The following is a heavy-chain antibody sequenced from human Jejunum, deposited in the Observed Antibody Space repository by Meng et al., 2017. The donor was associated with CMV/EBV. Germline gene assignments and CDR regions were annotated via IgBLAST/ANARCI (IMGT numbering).Heavy chain of an antibody. Sequence: QGQLVESGGGLVKPGGSRRLSCAASGLTFSDHYMSWIRQTPGKHLEWLSYISSSGSYTNYADSVRGRFTISRDNAKNALYLQVNRLTVDDTAVYYCARGYYDSNLRLDPWGQGTLVTGSS. CDR2: ISSSGSYT. CDR1: GLTFSDHY. V-gene: IGHV3-11*06. J-gene: IGHJ5*02. D-gene: IGHD3-22*01. CDR3: ARGYYDSNLRLDP.